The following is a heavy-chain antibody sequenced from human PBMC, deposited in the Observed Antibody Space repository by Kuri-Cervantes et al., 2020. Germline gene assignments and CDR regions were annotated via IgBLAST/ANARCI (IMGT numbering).Heavy chain of an antibody. CDR3: TKRVLYVVATDN. V-gene: IGHV3-21*04. CDR1: GFTFSSYS. J-gene: IGHJ4*02. Sequence: GESLKISCAASGFTFSSYSMNWVRQAPGKGLEWVSSISSSSSYIYYADSVKGRFTISRDNAKNSLYLPMNSLRAEDTAVYYCTKRVLYVVATDNWGPGTLVTVSS. D-gene: IGHD5-12*01. CDR2: ISSSSSYI.